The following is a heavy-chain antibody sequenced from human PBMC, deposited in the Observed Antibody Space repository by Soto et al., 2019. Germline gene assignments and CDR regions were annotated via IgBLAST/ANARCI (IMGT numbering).Heavy chain of an antibody. CDR2: IGTAGDT. D-gene: IGHD3-10*01. V-gene: IGHV3-13*01. CDR1: GFSFSSYE. Sequence: LCLASAASGFSFSSYEMHWVRQAAGKGVEWVSTIGTAGDTYYAGSVMGRFTISRENARHCLYLQKNSLRAADPALYYWAMVPTVNMVRAVSGCYCDGMDVWGQGTTDTVSS. J-gene: IGHJ6*01. CDR3: AMVPTVNMVRAVSGCYCDGMDV.